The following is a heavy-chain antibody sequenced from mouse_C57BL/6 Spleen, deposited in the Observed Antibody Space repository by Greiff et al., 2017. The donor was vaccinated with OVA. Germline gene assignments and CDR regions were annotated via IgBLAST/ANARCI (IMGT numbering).Heavy chain of an antibody. CDR2: IYPGSGNT. CDR1: GYSFTSYY. CDR3: ARGLGDYAMDY. Sequence: QVHVKQSGPELVKPGASVKISCKASGYSFTSYYIHWVKQRPGQGLEWIGWIYPGSGNTKYNEKFKGKATLTADTSSSTAYMQLSSLTSEDSAVYYCARGLGDYAMDYWGQGTSVTVSS. V-gene: IGHV1-66*01. D-gene: IGHD4-1*01. J-gene: IGHJ4*01.